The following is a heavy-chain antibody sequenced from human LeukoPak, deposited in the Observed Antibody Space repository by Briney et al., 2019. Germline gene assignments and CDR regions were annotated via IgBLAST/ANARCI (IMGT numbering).Heavy chain of an antibody. CDR1: GGSISSSSYY. V-gene: IGHV4-39*01. D-gene: IGHD2-15*01. CDR2: IYYSGST. J-gene: IGHJ4*02. CDR3: ARREVVVAATHFDY. Sequence: SETLSLTCTVSGGSISSSSYYWGWIRQPPGKGLEWIGSIYYSGSTYYNLSLKSRVTISVDTSKNQFSLKLSSVTAADTAVYYCARREVVVAATHFDYWGQGTLVTVSS.